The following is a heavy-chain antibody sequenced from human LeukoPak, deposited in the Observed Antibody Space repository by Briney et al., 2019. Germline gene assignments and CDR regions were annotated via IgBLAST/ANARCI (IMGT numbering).Heavy chain of an antibody. CDR2: IYYSGST. V-gene: IGHV4-59*01. CDR3: ATARRYLGSWFDP. Sequence: PSETLSLTCAVYGGSFSGYYWSWIRQPPGKGLEWIGYIYYSGSTNYNPSLKSRVTISVDTSKNQFSLKLSSVAAADTAVYYCATARRYLGSWFDPWGQGTLVTVSS. J-gene: IGHJ5*02. D-gene: IGHD1-26*01. CDR1: GGSFSGYY.